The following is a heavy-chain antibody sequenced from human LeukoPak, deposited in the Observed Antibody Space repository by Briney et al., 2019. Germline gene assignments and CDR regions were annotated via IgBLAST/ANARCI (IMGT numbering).Heavy chain of an antibody. D-gene: IGHD2-15*01. V-gene: IGHV3-73*01. CDR1: VFIFSAFA. CDR2: MRGKANSYAT. J-gene: IGHJ4*02. CDR3: TTAATLFDY. Sequence: VRSLRLSSAASVFIFSAFAMHSVRGASGQRLEWVSRMRGKANSYATAYAASVKGRFTISRDDSKNTAYLQMNSLKTEHTAVYYCTTAATLFDYWGQGTLVTVSS.